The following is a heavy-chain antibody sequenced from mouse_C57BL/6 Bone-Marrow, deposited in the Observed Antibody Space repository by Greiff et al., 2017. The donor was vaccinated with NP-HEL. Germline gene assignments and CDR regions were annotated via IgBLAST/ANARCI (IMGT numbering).Heavy chain of an antibody. CDR2: IYPGSGST. V-gene: IGHV1-55*01. CDR1: GYTFTSYW. J-gene: IGHJ4*01. CDR3: ARSYYSNYGGFFYAMDY. Sequence: QVQLQQPGAELVKPGASVKMSCKASGYTFTSYWITWVKQRPGQGLEWIGDIYPGSGSTNYNEKFKSKATLTVDTSSSTAYVQLSSLTSEDSAVYYCARSYYSNYGGFFYAMDYWGQGTSVTVSS. D-gene: IGHD2-5*01.